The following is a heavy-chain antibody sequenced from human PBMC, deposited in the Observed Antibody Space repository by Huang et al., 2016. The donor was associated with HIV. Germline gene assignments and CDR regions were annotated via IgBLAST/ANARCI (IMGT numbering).Heavy chain of an antibody. CDR2: FDPEHGET. D-gene: IGHD2-21*01. Sequence: QVQLVQSGAEVKKPGASVKVSCKVSGYTLTELSIPWVRQAPGKGLEWMGGFDPEHGETNYAQNFQCRGTMNEETSTDTAYMELNSLRSEDTAGDYCATGFDTYYDIWGQGTMVIASS. V-gene: IGHV1-24*01. CDR1: GYTLTELS. J-gene: IGHJ3*02. CDR3: ATGFDTYYDI.